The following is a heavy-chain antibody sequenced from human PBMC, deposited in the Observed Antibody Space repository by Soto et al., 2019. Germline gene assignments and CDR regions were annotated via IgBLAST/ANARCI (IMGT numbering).Heavy chain of an antibody. D-gene: IGHD3-3*01. J-gene: IGHJ6*03. Sequence: EVQLVESGGGLVQPGGSLKLSCAASGFTFSGSAMHWVRQASGKGLEWVGRIRSKPNNYATAYGASVKGRFTISRDDSMNTAYLQMNSLHTEDTAVYYCSRQASDFWSGKPQYYMDVWGKGTTVTVSS. CDR1: GFTFSGSA. V-gene: IGHV3-73*01. CDR2: IRSKPNNYAT. CDR3: SRQASDFWSGKPQYYMDV.